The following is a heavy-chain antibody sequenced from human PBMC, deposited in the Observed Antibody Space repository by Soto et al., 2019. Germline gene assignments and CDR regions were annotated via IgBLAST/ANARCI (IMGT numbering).Heavy chain of an antibody. CDR3: ARFVRHQLPTIDY. V-gene: IGHV1-8*01. D-gene: IGHD1-26*01. CDR2: MNPSNGNT. J-gene: IGHJ4*02. CDR1: GYTFTNYD. Sequence: ASVKVSCKASGYTFTNYDINWVRQATGQGLEWMGWMNPSNGNTGYAQKFQGRVTMTRDTPISTAYMELSSLTSADTAVYYCARFVRHQLPTIDYWGQGEMGIVSS.